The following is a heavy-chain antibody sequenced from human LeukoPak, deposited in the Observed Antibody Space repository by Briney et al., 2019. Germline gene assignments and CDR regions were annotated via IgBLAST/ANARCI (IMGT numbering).Heavy chain of an antibody. V-gene: IGHV4-59*01. D-gene: IGHD3-3*01. Sequence: SETLSLTCTVSGGSISSYYWSWIRQPPGKGLEWIGYIYYSGSTNYNPSLKSRVTISVDTSKNQFSLKLSSVTAADTAVYYCARGGAHHDFWSGYYTSHALDIWGQGTMVTVSS. CDR2: IYYSGST. CDR1: GGSISSYY. CDR3: ARGGAHHDFWSGYYTSHALDI. J-gene: IGHJ3*02.